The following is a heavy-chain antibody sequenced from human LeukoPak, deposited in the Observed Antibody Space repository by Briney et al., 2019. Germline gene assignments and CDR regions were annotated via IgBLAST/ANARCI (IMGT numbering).Heavy chain of an antibody. D-gene: IGHD3-10*01. V-gene: IGHV3-23*01. CDR3: AKDRGFGVFFQYYFDY. CDR1: GFTVSSYG. J-gene: IGHJ4*02. Sequence: PGGSLRLSCAASGFTVSSYGMSWVRQAPGTGLELVSAISGSGGSTYYADSVKGRFTISRDNSKNTLYLQMNSLRAEDTAVYYCAKDRGFGVFFQYYFDYWGQGTLVTVSS. CDR2: ISGSGGST.